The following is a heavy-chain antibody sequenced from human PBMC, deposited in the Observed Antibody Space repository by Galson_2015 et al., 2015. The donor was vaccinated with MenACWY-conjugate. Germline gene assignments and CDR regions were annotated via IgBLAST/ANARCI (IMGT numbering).Heavy chain of an antibody. CDR2: TYYRSQWNN. D-gene: IGHD2-8*02. CDR1: GDSVSSNTAA. CDR3: ARDLLGFDT. V-gene: IGHV6-1*01. Sequence: CAISGDSVSSNTAAWNWIRQSPSRGLEWLGRTYYRSQWNNDYTISVRGRITINPDTSRNQVSLHLNSVTPEDTAVYYCARDLLGFDTWGQGTLVTVSS. J-gene: IGHJ5*02.